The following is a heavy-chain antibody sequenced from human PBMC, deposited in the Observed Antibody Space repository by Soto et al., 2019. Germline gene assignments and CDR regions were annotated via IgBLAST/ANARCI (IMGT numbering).Heavy chain of an antibody. CDR1: GNSISTTNW. J-gene: IGHJ4*02. D-gene: IGHD3-22*01. V-gene: IGHV4-4*02. CDR3: ARDVGYHYDGSPSGQFDF. Sequence: NPSETLSLTCVVSGNSISTTNWWSWVRQSPGKGLEWIGEIYHSGSTNYNPSLKSRVTISVDKSKNQFSLKLSSVTAADTAVYYCARDVGYHYDGSPSGQFDFWGQGTL. CDR2: IYHSGST.